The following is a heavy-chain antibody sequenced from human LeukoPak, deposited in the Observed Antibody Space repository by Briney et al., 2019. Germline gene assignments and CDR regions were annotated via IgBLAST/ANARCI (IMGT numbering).Heavy chain of an antibody. V-gene: IGHV4-59*01. D-gene: IGHD3-22*01. CDR3: ARVRYYYDSSGYFYYFDY. J-gene: IGHJ4*02. Sequence: PSETLSLTCTVSGGSINYYYWSWIRQPPGKGLEWIGYIYYSGSTNYNPSLKGRVTISVDASKNQFSLKLGSVTAADTAVYYCARVRYYYDSSGYFYYFDYWGQGTLVTVSS. CDR2: IYYSGST. CDR1: GGSINYYY.